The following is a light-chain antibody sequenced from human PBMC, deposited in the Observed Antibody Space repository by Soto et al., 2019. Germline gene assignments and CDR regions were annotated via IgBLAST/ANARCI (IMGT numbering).Light chain of an antibody. J-gene: IGKJ5*01. V-gene: IGKV3-15*01. CDR1: QSISDT. CDR2: GAS. Sequence: EIVMTQSPATLSVSTGGRATLSCRASQSISDTLAWYQQKPGQAPRLLIYGASTRAPGFPARFSGSGSGTDFTLTISSLQSEDFAVYYCQQYDQWPITFAQRTRLEI. CDR3: QQYDQWPIT.